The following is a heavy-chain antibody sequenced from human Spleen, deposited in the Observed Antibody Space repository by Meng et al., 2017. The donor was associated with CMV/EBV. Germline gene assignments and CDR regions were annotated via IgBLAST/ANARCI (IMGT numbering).Heavy chain of an antibody. CDR1: GCSVSSGAFY. CDR2: IYYSGST. D-gene: IGHD3-3*01. J-gene: IGHJ4*02. V-gene: IGHV4-61*08. CDR3: ARLYDFWSALDY. Sequence: CTVSGCSVSSGAFYWGWIRQPPGKGLEWIGYIYYSGSTNYNPSLKSRVTISVDTSKNQFSLKLSSVTAADTAVYYCARLYDFWSALDYWGQGTLVTVSS.